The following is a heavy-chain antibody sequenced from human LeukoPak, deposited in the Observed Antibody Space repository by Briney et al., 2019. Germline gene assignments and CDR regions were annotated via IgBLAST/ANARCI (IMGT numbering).Heavy chain of an antibody. CDR1: GITFSDQY. CDR2: IGPTGSKT. J-gene: IGHJ5*02. D-gene: IGHD3-10*01. V-gene: IGHV3-11*01. Sequence: GGSLRLSCAASGITFSDQYMRWIRQAPGKGLEWIAYIGPTGSKTSYVESVKGRFIISRDNAENSLFLQMNSLRLDDTAVYYCARGGNWFDPWGQRTLVTVSS. CDR3: ARGGNWFDP.